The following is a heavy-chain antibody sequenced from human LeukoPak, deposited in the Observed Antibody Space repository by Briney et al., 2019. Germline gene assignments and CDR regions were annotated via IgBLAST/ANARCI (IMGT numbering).Heavy chain of an antibody. CDR3: ARGYCSGGSCPGYAFDI. D-gene: IGHD2-15*01. J-gene: IGHJ3*02. Sequence: GASVKVSCKASGYTFTGYYMHWVRQAPGQGLEWMGWINPNSGGTNYAQKFQGRVTMTRDTSISTAYMELSSLRSEDTAVYYCARGYCSGGSCPGYAFDIWGQGTMVTVSS. CDR1: GYTFTGYY. CDR2: INPNSGGT. V-gene: IGHV1-2*02.